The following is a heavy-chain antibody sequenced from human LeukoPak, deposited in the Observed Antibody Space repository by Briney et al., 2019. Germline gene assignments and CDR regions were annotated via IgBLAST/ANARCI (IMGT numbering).Heavy chain of an antibody. CDR3: ARHTLVGTDAFDI. D-gene: IGHD1-26*01. Sequence: PGGSLRLSCAASGFTFSSYEMNWVRQAPGKGREWVSYISSTGSTIYYADSVKGRFTISRDNAKNSLYLQMNSLRAEETAVYYCARHTLVGTDAFDIWGQGTMVTVSS. CDR2: ISSTGSTI. V-gene: IGHV3-48*03. CDR1: GFTFSSYE. J-gene: IGHJ3*02.